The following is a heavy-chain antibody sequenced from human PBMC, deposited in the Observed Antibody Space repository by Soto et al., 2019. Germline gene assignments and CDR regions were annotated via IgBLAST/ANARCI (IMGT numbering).Heavy chain of an antibody. CDR1: GGSFSGYY. CDR3: ARTYSSSWSPFEY. D-gene: IGHD6-13*01. CDR2: INQSGST. J-gene: IGHJ4*02. V-gene: IGHV4-34*01. Sequence: QVQLQQWGAGLLKPSETLSLTCAVYGGSFSGYYWSWIRQPPGKGLEWIGEINQSGSTNYNPSLKRRVTISVDPSKNQFSLKLSSVTAADTAVHYCARTYSSSWSPFEYWGQGTLVTVSS.